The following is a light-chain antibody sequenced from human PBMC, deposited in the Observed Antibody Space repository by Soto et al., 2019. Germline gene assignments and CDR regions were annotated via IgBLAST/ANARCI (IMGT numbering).Light chain of an antibody. J-gene: IGKJ3*01. V-gene: IGKV3-11*01. CDR3: QQRSNWPVT. CDR2: DAS. CDR1: QSVSTY. Sequence: EIVLTQSPATLSLSPGERATLYCRASQSVSTYLAWYQQKPGQAPRLLIYDASNRDTGIPARFSGSGSGTDFTLTISNLEPEDFAVFYCQQRSNWPVTFGPGTKVDIK.